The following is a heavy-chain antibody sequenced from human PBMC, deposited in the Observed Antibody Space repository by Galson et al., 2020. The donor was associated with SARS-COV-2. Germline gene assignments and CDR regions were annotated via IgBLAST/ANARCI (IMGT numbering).Heavy chain of an antibody. D-gene: IGHD6-19*01. J-gene: IGHJ4*02. V-gene: IGHV4-59*11. Sequence: SETLSLTCTVSGGSISSHYWSWIRQPPGKGLEWIGYIYYSGSTNYNPSLKSRVTISVDTSKNQFSLKLSSVTAADTAVYYCARDHGSGWYSFDYWGQGTLVTVSS. CDR2: IYYSGST. CDR1: GGSISSHY. CDR3: ARDHGSGWYSFDY.